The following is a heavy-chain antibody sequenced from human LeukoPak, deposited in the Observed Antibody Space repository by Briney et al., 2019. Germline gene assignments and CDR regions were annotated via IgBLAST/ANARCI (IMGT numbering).Heavy chain of an antibody. CDR3: ARFYDGSGSYYFDY. CDR2: ISSSGSTI. Sequence: GGSLRLSCAASGFTFSSYEMNWVRQAPGKGLEWVSYISSSGSTIYYADSVKGRFTISRDNAKNSLYLQMNSLRAEDTAVYYCARFYDGSGSYYFDYWGQGTLVTVSS. J-gene: IGHJ4*02. CDR1: GFTFSSYE. V-gene: IGHV3-48*03. D-gene: IGHD3-10*01.